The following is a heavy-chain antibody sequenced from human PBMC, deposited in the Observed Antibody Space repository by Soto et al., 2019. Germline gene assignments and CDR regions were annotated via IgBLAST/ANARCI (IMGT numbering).Heavy chain of an antibody. D-gene: IGHD2-15*01. J-gene: IGHJ4*02. CDR1: GGSFTGYY. CDR2: IKDGGST. Sequence: QVQLQQWGAGLLKPSETLSLTCAVNGGSFTGYYWSWVRRPPGKGLEWIGEIKDGGSTNYSPSLRSRVTISADTSKKQFSLKVTSVTAADTGVYYCARGQEGVVATHWDQGTLVTVSS. CDR3: ARGQEGVVATH. V-gene: IGHV4-34*01.